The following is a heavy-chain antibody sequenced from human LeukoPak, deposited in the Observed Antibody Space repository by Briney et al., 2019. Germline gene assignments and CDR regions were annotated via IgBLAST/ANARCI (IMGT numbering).Heavy chain of an antibody. CDR3: AREVVYYDSSGYYYYYYGMDV. CDR1: GFTFSSYG. V-gene: IGHV3-30*03. J-gene: IGHJ6*02. D-gene: IGHD3-22*01. CDR2: ISYDGSNK. Sequence: GGSLRLSCAASGFTFSSYGMHWVRQAPGKGVEWVAVISYDGSNKYYADSVKGRFTISRDNSKNTLYLQMNSLRAEDTAVYYCAREVVYYDSSGYYYYYYGMDVWGQGTTVTVSS.